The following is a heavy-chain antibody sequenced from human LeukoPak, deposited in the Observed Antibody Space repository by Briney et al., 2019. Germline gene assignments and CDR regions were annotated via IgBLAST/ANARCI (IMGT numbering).Heavy chain of an antibody. CDR1: GGSISSSSYY. J-gene: IGHJ4*02. Sequence: SETLSLTCTVSGGSISSSSYYWGWIRQPPGKGLEWIGSIYYSGSTYYNPSLKSRVTISVDTSKNQFSPKLSSVTAADTAVYYCARQVTTRGGFDYWGQGTLVIVSS. CDR2: IYYSGST. V-gene: IGHV4-39*01. D-gene: IGHD4-17*01. CDR3: ARQVTTRGGFDY.